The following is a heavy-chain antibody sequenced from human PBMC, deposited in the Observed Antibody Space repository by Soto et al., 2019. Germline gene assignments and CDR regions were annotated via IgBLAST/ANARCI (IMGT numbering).Heavy chain of an antibody. Sequence: QVQLVQSGAEVKKPGSSVKVSCKASGGTFSSYTISWVRQAPGQGLEWMGRIIPILGIANYAQKFQGRVTITADKSTSTAYMELSSLRSEYTDVYYCARDDELLRFDYWGQGTLVTVSS. CDR1: GGTFSSYT. V-gene: IGHV1-69*08. CDR2: IIPILGIA. CDR3: ARDDELLRFDY. J-gene: IGHJ4*02. D-gene: IGHD1-26*01.